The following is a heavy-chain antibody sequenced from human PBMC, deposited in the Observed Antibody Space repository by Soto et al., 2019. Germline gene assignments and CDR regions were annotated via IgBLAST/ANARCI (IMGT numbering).Heavy chain of an antibody. CDR2: IIPIFGTA. CDR3: AKATVTPSASGYYCYGMDA. Sequence: QVQLVQSGAEVKKPGSSVKVSCKASAGTFSSYAISWVRQAPGQGLEWMGGIIPIFGTAKYAQEFQGRVTITAAEXXRXAXKELSSLRSEDTAVYYCAKATVTPSASGYYCYGMDAWGQGTTVTVSS. CDR1: AGTFSSYA. J-gene: IGHJ6*02. V-gene: IGHV1-69*12. D-gene: IGHD4-17*01.